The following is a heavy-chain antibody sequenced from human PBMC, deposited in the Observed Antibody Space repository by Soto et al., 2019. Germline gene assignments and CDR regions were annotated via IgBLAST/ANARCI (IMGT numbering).Heavy chain of an antibody. CDR1: GYIFTNYD. D-gene: IGHD4-17*01. J-gene: IGHJ5*02. CDR3: ARGIKYGDQSRWFDL. Sequence: QVQLVQSGAEVKKPGASVKVSCKASGYIFTNYDINWVRQATGQGLEYLGWINPNSGNTGYVQKFKGRVTMTRNTSINTAYRGLNSLRSEGTGVYYQARGIKYGDQSRWFDLWGQGTLVTVSS. V-gene: IGHV1-8*01. CDR2: INPNSGNT.